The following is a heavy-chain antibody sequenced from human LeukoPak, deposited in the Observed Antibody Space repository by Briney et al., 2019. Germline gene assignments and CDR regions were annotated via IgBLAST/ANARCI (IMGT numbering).Heavy chain of an antibody. CDR3: TTRRQDGW. V-gene: IGHV3-15*01. CDR1: GFTFSDAW. D-gene: IGHD2-15*01. Sequence: GGSLRLPCVGSGFTFSDAWMSWVRQAPGKGLEWVGRIKSKSDGGTIDYAAPVKGRFTISRDDSRNTLYLQMNSLKTEDTAVYYCTTRRQDGWWGQGTLVTVSS. CDR2: IKSKSDGGTI. J-gene: IGHJ4*02.